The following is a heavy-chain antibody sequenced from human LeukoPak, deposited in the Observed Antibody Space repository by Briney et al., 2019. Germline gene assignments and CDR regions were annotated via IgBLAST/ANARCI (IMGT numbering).Heavy chain of an antibody. D-gene: IGHD1-26*01. CDR1: GGSINSGSYY. CDR2: IYTSGST. V-gene: IGHV4-61*02. CDR3: ARGLSSSGSYWNYFDY. Sequence: SETLSLTCIVSGGSINSGSYYWSWIRQPAGKGLEWIGRIYTSGSTNYNPSLKSRVTISVDTSKNQFSLKLSSVTAADTAVYYCARGLSSSGSYWNYFDYWGQGTLVAVSS. J-gene: IGHJ4*02.